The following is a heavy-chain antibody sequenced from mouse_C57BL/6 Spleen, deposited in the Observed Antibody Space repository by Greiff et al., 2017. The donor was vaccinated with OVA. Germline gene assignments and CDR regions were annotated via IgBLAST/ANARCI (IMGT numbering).Heavy chain of an antibody. D-gene: IGHD2-1*01. CDR1: GYSFTGYY. CDR2: INPSTGGT. V-gene: IGHV1-42*01. CDR3: ARPDGNYDYAMDY. Sequence: VQLQQSGPELVKPGASVKISCKASGYSFTGYYMNWVKQSPEKSLEWIGEINPSTGGTTYNQKFKAKATLTVDKSSSTAYMQLKSLTSEDSAVYYCARPDGNYDYAMDYWGQGTSVTVSS. J-gene: IGHJ4*01.